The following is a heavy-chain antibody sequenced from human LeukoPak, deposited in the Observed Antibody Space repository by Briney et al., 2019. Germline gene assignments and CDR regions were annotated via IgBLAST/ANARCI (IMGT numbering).Heavy chain of an antibody. Sequence: SETLSLTCTVSGGSISSYYWSWIRQPAGKGLEWIGRIYTSGSTNYNPSLKSRVTMSVDTSMNQFSLKLSSVTAADTAVYYCASSDYYDSSGYYRNWGQGTLVTVSS. CDR2: IYTSGST. J-gene: IGHJ4*02. CDR1: GGSISSYY. V-gene: IGHV4-4*07. CDR3: ASSDYYDSSGYYRN. D-gene: IGHD3-22*01.